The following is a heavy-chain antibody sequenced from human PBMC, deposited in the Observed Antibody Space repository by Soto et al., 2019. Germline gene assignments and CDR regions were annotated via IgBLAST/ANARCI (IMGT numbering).Heavy chain of an antibody. CDR1: GFTFSSYD. V-gene: IGHV3-13*04. Sequence: EVQLVESGGGLVQPGGSLRLSCAASGFTFSSYDMHWVRQATGKGLEWVSAIGPVGDTYYPGSVKGRFTISRENAKNSVYLQMNSLRAGDTAVYYCARVRGVNGMDVWGQGTTVTVSS. D-gene: IGHD2-8*01. CDR3: ARVRGVNGMDV. J-gene: IGHJ6*02. CDR2: IGPVGDT.